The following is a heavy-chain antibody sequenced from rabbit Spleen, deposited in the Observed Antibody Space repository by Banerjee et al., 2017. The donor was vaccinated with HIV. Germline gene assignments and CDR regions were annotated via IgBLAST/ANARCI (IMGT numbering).Heavy chain of an antibody. CDR3: ARNYVNTFDP. CDR2: IDAGSSGFT. J-gene: IGHJ2*01. Sequence: QEQLVESGGDLVKPGASLTLTCTASGVSFSISSYMCWVRQAPGKGLEWIACIDAGSSGFTYFATWAKGRFTISKTSSTTVTLQMTGLTAADTATYFCARNYVNTFDPWGQGTLVTVS. CDR1: GVSFSISSY. D-gene: IGHD1-1*01. V-gene: IGHV1S45*01.